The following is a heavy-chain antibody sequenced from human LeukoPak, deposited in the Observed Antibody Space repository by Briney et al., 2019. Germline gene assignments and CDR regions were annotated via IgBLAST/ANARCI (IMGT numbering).Heavy chain of an antibody. Sequence: GGSLRLSCAASGFTFSSYDMHWVRQAPGKGLEWVAVISYDGSNKYYADSVKGRFTISRDNSKNTLSLQMNSLRAEDTAVYYCAKGIESSGSYYTSFDYWGQGTLVTVSS. D-gene: IGHD1-26*01. CDR1: GFTFSSYD. J-gene: IGHJ4*02. CDR2: ISYDGSNK. CDR3: AKGIESSGSYYTSFDY. V-gene: IGHV3-30*18.